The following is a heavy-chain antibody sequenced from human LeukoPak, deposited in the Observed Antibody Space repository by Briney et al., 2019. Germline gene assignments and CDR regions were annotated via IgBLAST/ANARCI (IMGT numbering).Heavy chain of an antibody. CDR2: IFRSGTT. CDR1: GYSISSGYY. CDR3: ARDSRNYYDSSGRYYFDY. J-gene: IGHJ4*02. Sequence: TSETLSLTCTVSGYSISSGYYWGWIRQPPGKGLEWIGSIFRSGTTYYNPSPRSRVTISVDTSKNQFSLKLSSVTAADTAVYYCARDSRNYYDSSGRYYFDYWGQGTLVTVSS. D-gene: IGHD3-22*01. V-gene: IGHV4-38-2*02.